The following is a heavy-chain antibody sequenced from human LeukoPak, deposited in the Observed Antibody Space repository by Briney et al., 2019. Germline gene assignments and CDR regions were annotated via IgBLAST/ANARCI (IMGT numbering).Heavy chain of an antibody. CDR2: ISTSDAT. CDR3: ARHNGWYDY. J-gene: IGHJ4*02. D-gene: IGHD6-19*01. Sequence: PGGSLRLSCAASGFTFSSYEMNWVRQAPGKGLEWISYISTSDATMYADSVKGRFTISRDNVKNSLYLQMNSLRAEDTAVYYCARHNGWYDYWGQGTLVTVSS. V-gene: IGHV3-48*03. CDR1: GFTFSSYE.